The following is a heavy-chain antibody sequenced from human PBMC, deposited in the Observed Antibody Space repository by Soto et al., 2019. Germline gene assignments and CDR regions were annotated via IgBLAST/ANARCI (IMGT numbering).Heavy chain of an antibody. J-gene: IGHJ6*02. CDR3: ARDRLVPYGYGMDV. D-gene: IGHD2-2*01. CDR1: GFTFRSYG. V-gene: IGHV3-33*01. Sequence: QMQLVESGGGVVQPGRSLRLSCAASGFTFRSYGIHWVRQAPGKGLEWVALIWFDGSKKYYVDSVKGRFAVSRYNSKNTLYLQMNSLRVEDTAVYYCARDRLVPYGYGMDVWGQGTTVTVSS. CDR2: IWFDGSKK.